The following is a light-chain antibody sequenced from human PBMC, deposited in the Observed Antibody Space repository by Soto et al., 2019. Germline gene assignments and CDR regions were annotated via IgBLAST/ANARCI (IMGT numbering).Light chain of an antibody. CDR3: QTWGTGIVV. Sequence: QLVLTQSPSASASLGASVKFTCTLSSGHSTYAIAWLQQQPEKGPRSLMKLNSDGSHSKGDGIPDRFSGSSSGAERYLTISSLQSEDEADYYCQTWGTGIVVFGGGTKVTVL. CDR1: SGHSTYA. V-gene: IGLV4-69*01. CDR2: LNSDGSH. J-gene: IGLJ2*01.